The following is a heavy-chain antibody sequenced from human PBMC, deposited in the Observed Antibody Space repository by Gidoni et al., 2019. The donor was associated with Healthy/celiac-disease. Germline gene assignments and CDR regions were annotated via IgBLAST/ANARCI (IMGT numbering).Heavy chain of an antibody. J-gene: IGHJ6*02. CDR2: ISYDGSNK. CDR3: AREGGDYGMDV. V-gene: IGHV3-30*04. D-gene: IGHD1-26*01. CDR1: GFTFSSYA. Sequence: QVQLVESGGGVVQPGRSLRLSCAASGFTFSSYAMHWVRQAPGKGLEWVAVISYDGSNKYYADSVKGRFTISRDNSKNTLYLQMNSLRAEDTAVYYCAREGGDYGMDVWGQGTTVTVSS.